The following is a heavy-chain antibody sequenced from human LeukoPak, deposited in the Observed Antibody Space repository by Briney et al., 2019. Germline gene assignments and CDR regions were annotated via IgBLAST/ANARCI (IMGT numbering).Heavy chain of an antibody. CDR1: GRSFSGYY. CDR3: ARARRWVSSSGLFDY. V-gene: IGHV4-34*01. D-gene: IGHD6-6*01. J-gene: IGHJ4*02. Sequence: SETLSLTCAVYGRSFSGYYWSWIRQPPGKGLEWIGEINHSGSTNYNPSLKSRVTISVDTSKNQFSLKLSSVTAADTAVYYCARARRWVSSSGLFDYWGQGTLVTVSS. CDR2: INHSGST.